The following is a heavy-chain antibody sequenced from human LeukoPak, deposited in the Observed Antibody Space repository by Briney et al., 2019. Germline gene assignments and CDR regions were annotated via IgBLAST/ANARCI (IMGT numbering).Heavy chain of an antibody. CDR2: IYYSGST. D-gene: IGHD6-13*01. Sequence: SETLSLTCTVSGYSISSSYYWGWIRQPPGKGLEWIGSIYYSGSTYYNPSLKSRVTISVDTSKNQFSLKLSSVTAADTAKYYCATDKGPYSGSWYPNWFDPWGQGTLVTVSS. CDR3: ATDKGPYSGSWYPNWFDP. CDR1: GYSISSSYY. J-gene: IGHJ5*02. V-gene: IGHV4-38-2*02.